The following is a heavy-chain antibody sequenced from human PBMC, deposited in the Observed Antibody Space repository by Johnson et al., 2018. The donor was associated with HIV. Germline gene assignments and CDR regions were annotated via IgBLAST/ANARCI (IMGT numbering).Heavy chain of an antibody. CDR3: AKDTIAGVKGDSLI. J-gene: IGHJ3*02. V-gene: IGHV3-7*01. Sequence: EVQLVESGGGLVQPGGSLRLSCEASGFTFSSYWMSWVRQAPGKGLEWVANIKQDGSEKYYVDSVKGRFTISRDNSKNTLYLQMNSLRAEDTAVYYCAKDTIAGVKGDSLIWGQGTMVTVSS. D-gene: IGHD3-9*01. CDR2: IKQDGSEK. CDR1: GFTFSSYW.